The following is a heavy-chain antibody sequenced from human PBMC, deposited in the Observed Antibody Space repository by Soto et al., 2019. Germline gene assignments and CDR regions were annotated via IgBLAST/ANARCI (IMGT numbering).Heavy chain of an antibody. D-gene: IGHD2-15*01. J-gene: IGHJ6*04. CDR2: IIPALGIT. V-gene: IGHV1-69*08. Sequence: QVQLVQSGATVKRPGSSVRVSCQASGDTFSTHTITWVRQAPGQGLEWVGRIIPALGITTYAQRFQGRVIISAVRSTSTAYMVLSSLTSDDTALYYCARDQYCSVSSCFGYPDVWGGGTAVIVSS. CDR1: GDTFSTHT. CDR3: ARDQYCSVSSCFGYPDV.